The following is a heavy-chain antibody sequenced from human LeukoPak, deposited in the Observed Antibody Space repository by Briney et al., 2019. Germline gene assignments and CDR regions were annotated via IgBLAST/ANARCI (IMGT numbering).Heavy chain of an antibody. D-gene: IGHD1-1*01. CDR2: IYYTGTT. CDR3: ARGTGQL. V-gene: IGHV4-39*07. J-gene: IGHJ4*02. CDR1: GGSISINSYY. Sequence: SETLSLTCTVSGGSISINSYYWAWIRQPPGKGLEWIGSIYYTGTTYYNPSLKNRVTISVDTSNNQFSLRLTSVTAADTAVYYCARGTGQLWGQGTLVTVSS.